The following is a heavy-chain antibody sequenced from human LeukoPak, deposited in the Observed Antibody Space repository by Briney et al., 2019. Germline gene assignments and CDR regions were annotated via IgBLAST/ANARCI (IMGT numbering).Heavy chain of an antibody. J-gene: IGHJ5*02. CDR3: AKGSSGYFVDL. V-gene: IGHV3-23*01. D-gene: IGHD3-22*01. CDR2: ICNDGGGT. Sequence: GSLRLSCAASGFIFNNYGLIWVRQAPGKGLEWVSAICNDGGGTNYADFVKGRFTISRDNSKNTLFLQMNSLRAEDTALYYCAKGSSGYFVDLWGQGTLVTVSS. CDR1: GFIFNNYG.